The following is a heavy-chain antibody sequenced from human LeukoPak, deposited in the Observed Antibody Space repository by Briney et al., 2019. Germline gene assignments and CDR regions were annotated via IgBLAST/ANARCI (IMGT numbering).Heavy chain of an antibody. Sequence: SETLSLTCTVSGGSISSYYWSWIRQPPGKGLEWIGYIYYSGSTNYNPSLKSRVTISVDTSKNQFSVKLSSVTAADTAVYYCARGRYCSGGSCYYRWFDPWGQGTLVTVSS. J-gene: IGHJ5*02. D-gene: IGHD2-15*01. CDR3: ARGRYCSGGSCYYRWFDP. CDR2: IYYSGST. V-gene: IGHV4-59*12. CDR1: GGSISSYY.